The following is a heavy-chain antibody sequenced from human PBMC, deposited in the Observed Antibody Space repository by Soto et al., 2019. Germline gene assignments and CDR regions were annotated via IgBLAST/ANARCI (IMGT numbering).Heavy chain of an antibody. CDR3: VRHAQWIIRAY. CDR1: GASISSYNY. D-gene: IGHD5-12*01. CDR2: IIYSGNS. J-gene: IGHJ4*02. V-gene: IGHV4-39*01. Sequence: SETLSLTCNVSGASISSYNYWGWFRQPPGKGLEWIGSIIYSGNSMYNPSLQSRLTQFVDTSKNQFSLKLSSVTAADTAVYYCVRHAQWIIRAYWGQGSLVTVS.